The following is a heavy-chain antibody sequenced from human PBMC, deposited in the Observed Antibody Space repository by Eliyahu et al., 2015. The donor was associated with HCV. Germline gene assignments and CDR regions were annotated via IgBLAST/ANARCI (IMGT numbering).Heavy chain of an antibody. V-gene: IGHV3-9*01. CDR3: GKDMGVLFQGGFEI. J-gene: IGHJ3*02. CDR1: GFXFDDYA. CDR2: ISWNSDSI. D-gene: IGHD1-26*01. Sequence: EVQLVESGGGLVQPGRSLRLSCAASGFXFDDYAMHWVRQPPGKGLEWVSVISWNSDSIGYADSVKGRFTISRDNAKKSLFLQMNSLRAEDTALYYCGKDMGVLFQGGFEIWGQGTMVTASS.